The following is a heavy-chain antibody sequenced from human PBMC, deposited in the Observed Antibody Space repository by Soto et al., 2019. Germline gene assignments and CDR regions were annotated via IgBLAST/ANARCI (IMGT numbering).Heavy chain of an antibody. CDR3: ARDGPSSGHLDY. J-gene: IGHJ4*02. D-gene: IGHD3-22*01. V-gene: IGHV4-31*03. CDR1: GGSISSGGYY. Sequence: QVQLQESGPGLVKPSQTLSLTCTVSGGSISSGGYYWSWIRQHPGKGLEWIGYIYYSGSTYYNPSLKSRVTISVDTSKNQFPLKLSSVTAADTAVYYCARDGPSSGHLDYWGQGTLVTVSS. CDR2: IYYSGST.